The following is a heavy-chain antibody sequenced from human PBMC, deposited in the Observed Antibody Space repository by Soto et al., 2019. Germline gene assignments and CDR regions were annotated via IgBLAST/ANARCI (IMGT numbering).Heavy chain of an antibody. V-gene: IGHV3-9*01. CDR1: GFTFDDYA. J-gene: IGHJ6*02. CDR3: AKEGNPVPGYYYYYGMDV. Sequence: EVQLVESGGGLVQPGRSLRLSCAASGFTFDDYAMHWVRQAPGKGLEWVSGISWNSGSIGYADSVEGRFTISRDNAKNSLYLQMNSLRAEDTALYYCAKEGNPVPGYYYYYGMDVWGQGTTVTVSS. D-gene: IGHD3-10*01. CDR2: ISWNSGSI.